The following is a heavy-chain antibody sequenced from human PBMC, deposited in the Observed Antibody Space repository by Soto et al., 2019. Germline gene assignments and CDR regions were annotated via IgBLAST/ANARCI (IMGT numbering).Heavy chain of an antibody. V-gene: IGHV4-31*03. D-gene: IGHD4-17*01. CDR3: ARFDYGDFRNWFDP. Sequence: QVQLQESGPGLVKPSQTLSLTCTVSGGSISSGGYSWSWIRQYPGQGLEWIGYIYFTGTTYYSPSLKGRVTISVYTSKNQFSLKLSSVTAADTAVYYCARFDYGDFRNWFDPWGQGTLVTVSS. J-gene: IGHJ5*02. CDR1: GGSISSGGYS. CDR2: IYFTGTT.